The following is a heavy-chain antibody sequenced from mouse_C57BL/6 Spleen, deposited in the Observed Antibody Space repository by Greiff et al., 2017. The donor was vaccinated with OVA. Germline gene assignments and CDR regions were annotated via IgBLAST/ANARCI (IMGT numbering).Heavy chain of an antibody. D-gene: IGHD1-1*01. J-gene: IGHJ2*01. CDR3: TRDYYGSNFDY. CDR1: GFNIKDDY. Sequence: EVQLQQSGAELVRPGASVKLSCTASGFNIKDDYMHWVKQRPEQGLEWIGWIDPENGDTEYASKFQGKATITADTSSNTAYLQLSSLTSEDTAVYYCTRDYYGSNFDYWGQGTTLTVSS. V-gene: IGHV14-4*01. CDR2: IDPENGDT.